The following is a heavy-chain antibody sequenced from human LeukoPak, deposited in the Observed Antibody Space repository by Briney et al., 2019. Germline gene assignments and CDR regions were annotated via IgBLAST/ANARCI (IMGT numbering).Heavy chain of an antibody. CDR2: ISYDGSNK. CDR1: GFTFSRFA. V-gene: IGHV3-30*04. D-gene: IGHD3-3*01. J-gene: IGHJ4*02. CDR3: ARGLLEWLTLPVDY. Sequence: GGSLRLSCVASGFTFSRFAMHWVRQAPGKGLEWVAVISYDGSNKYYADSVKGRFTISRDNSKNTLYRHMNSLTPEDTAVYYCARGLLEWLTLPVDYWGQGTLVTVSS.